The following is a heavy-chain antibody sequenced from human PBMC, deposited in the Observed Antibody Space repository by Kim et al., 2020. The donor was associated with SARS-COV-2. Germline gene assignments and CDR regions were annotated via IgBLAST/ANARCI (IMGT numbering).Heavy chain of an antibody. CDR3: ARGPQWLVRGSFDY. CDR2: INHSGST. J-gene: IGHJ4*02. CDR1: GGSFSGYY. D-gene: IGHD6-19*01. V-gene: IGHV4-34*01. Sequence: SETLSLTCAVYGGSFSGYYWSWIRQPPGKGLEWIGEINHSGSTNYNPSLKSRVTISVDTSKNQFSLKLSSVTAADTAVYYCARGPQWLVRGSFDYWGQGT.